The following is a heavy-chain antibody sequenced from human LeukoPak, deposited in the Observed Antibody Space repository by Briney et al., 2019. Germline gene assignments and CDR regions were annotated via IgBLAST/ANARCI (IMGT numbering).Heavy chain of an antibody. CDR1: GGSISSFH. CDR2: IYTSGST. J-gene: IGHJ4*02. D-gene: IGHD6-13*01. Sequence: SETLSLTCTVSGGSISSFHWSWIRQPAGKGLEWIGRIYTSGSTNYNPSLKSRVTMSVDTSKNQFSLNLSSVTAADTAVYYCARDVVAAAGSWDYWGQGTLVTVSS. V-gene: IGHV4-4*07. CDR3: ARDVVAAAGSWDY.